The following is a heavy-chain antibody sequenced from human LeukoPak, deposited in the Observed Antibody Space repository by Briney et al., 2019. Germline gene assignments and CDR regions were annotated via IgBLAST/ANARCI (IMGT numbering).Heavy chain of an antibody. CDR3: ARDLTTVIAHVLYFDS. Sequence: GGSLRLSCAASGFTFSNYYMTWVRQAPGKGLEWVATIKQDGSEKYYLDSVKGRFTLSRDNAENSLYLQMNSLRAEDTAVYYCARDLTTVIAHVLYFDSWGQGTLVTVSS. D-gene: IGHD4-11*01. CDR1: GFTFSNYY. CDR2: IKQDGSEK. J-gene: IGHJ4*02. V-gene: IGHV3-7*01.